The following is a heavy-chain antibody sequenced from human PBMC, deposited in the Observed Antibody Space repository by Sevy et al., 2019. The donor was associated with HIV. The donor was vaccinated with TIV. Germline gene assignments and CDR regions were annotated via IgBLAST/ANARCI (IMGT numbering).Heavy chain of an antibody. CDR3: AKGSAAAAVLDV. CDR2: ISYDTKTK. D-gene: IGHD6-13*01. Sequence: GGSLRLSCAASGFTFSRFGMHWVRQAPGKGLVWLAVISYDTKTKHFADSLKGGIAISRDNTKNTVDLQINSLRVEDTAVYYCAKGSAAAAVLDVWGRGTLVTVSS. J-gene: IGHJ4*02. V-gene: IGHV3-30*18. CDR1: GFTFSRFG.